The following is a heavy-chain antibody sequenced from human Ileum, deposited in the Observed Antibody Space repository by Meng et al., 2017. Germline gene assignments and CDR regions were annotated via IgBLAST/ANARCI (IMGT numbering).Heavy chain of an antibody. CDR3: ARDGIYYDSSGYSDDYDY. Sequence: ASVKVSCKASGYTFTGYYMHWVRQAPGQGLEWMGWINPNSGGTNYAQKFQGRVTMTGDTSISTAYMELSRLRSDDTAVYYCARDGIYYDSSGYSDDYDYGGRGALVTVSS. CDR2: INPNSGGT. J-gene: IGHJ4*02. V-gene: IGHV1-2*02. CDR1: GYTFTGYY. D-gene: IGHD3-22*01.